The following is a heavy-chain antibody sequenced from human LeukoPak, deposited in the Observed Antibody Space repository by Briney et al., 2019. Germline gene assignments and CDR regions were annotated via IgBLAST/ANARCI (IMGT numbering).Heavy chain of an antibody. D-gene: IGHD3-22*01. CDR3: GILYYDSSGYHDY. CDR2: INHSGST. CDR1: GGSFSGYY. V-gene: IGHV4-34*01. Sequence: SETLSLTCAVYGGSFSGYYWSWIRQPPGKGLEWIGEINHSGSTNYNPSLKSRVTISVDTSKNQFSLKLSSVTAADTAVYYCGILYYDSSGYHDYWGQGTLVTVSS. J-gene: IGHJ4*02.